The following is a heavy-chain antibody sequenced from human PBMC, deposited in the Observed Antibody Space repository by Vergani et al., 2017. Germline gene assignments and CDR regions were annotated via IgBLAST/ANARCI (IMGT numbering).Heavy chain of an antibody. CDR2: ISGSGVSA. D-gene: IGHD3-9*01. CDR1: EFTFSNYA. CDR3: AKRYFVSGNYLFDY. J-gene: IGHJ4*02. V-gene: IGHV3-23*01. Sequence: EVQLLESGGGLVQPGGSLRLTCAASEFTFSNYAMNWVRQAPGKGVGWVSGISGSGVSAYYTDSVKGRFTISRDNSKNMLFLQMNNLRTEDTAIYYCAKRYFVSGNYLFDYWGQGTLVTVAS.